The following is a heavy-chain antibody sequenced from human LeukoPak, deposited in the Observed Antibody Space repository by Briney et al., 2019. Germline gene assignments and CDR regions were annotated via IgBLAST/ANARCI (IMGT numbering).Heavy chain of an antibody. Sequence: PGGSLRLSCAASGFTFSSYGMHWVRQAPGKGLEWVAFIRYDGSNKYYADSVKGRFTISRDNSKNTLYLQMNSLRAEDTAVYYCAKDRPSYYDFWSGYHTDVWGKGTTVTVSS. CDR2: IRYDGSNK. D-gene: IGHD3-3*01. CDR1: GFTFSSYG. J-gene: IGHJ6*04. V-gene: IGHV3-30*02. CDR3: AKDRPSYYDFWSGYHTDV.